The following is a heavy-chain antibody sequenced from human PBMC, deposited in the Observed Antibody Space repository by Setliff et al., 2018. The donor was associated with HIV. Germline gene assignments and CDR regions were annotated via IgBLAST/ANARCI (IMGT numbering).Heavy chain of an antibody. CDR2: INAGNGNT. J-gene: IGHJ6*02. D-gene: IGHD6-19*01. Sequence: VASVKVSCKASGYTFSTYSIHWVRQAPGQRLEWMGRINAGNGNTKYSQKFQGRVTINRDTSASTAYMELSGLRSEDTAVYYCASSAVAGSTPVLIYYYYGMDVWGQGTAVTVSS. CDR3: ASSAVAGSTPVLIYYYYGMDV. CDR1: GYTFSTYS. V-gene: IGHV1-3*01.